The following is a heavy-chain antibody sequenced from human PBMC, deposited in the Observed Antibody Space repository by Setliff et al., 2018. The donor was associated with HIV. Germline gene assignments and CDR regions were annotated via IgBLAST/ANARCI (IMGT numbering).Heavy chain of an antibody. J-gene: IGHJ4*02. CDR3: ARPRGNDYAGSGFDN. Sequence: ESLKISCQGSGYSFVDYSIARVRQVPGKGLEWMGIIYPVDSETRYSPSFQGQVTISADKSINTAYLQWTTLKASDSAMYYCARPRGNDYAGSGFDNWGQGTLVTVSS. CDR1: GYSFVDYS. D-gene: IGHD2-2*01. V-gene: IGHV5-51*01. CDR2: IYPVDSET.